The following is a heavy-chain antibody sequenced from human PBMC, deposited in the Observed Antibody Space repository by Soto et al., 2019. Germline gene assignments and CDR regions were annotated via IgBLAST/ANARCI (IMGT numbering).Heavy chain of an antibody. Sequence: GGSLRLSCAASGFTFSSYDMNWVRQAPGKGLEWVAVISYDGSNKYYADSVKGRFTISRDNSKNTLYLQMNSLRAEDTAVYYCAKSKLPHYYYYDMDVWGQGTTVTVSS. J-gene: IGHJ6*02. CDR1: GFTFSSYD. CDR3: AKSKLPHYYYYDMDV. CDR2: ISYDGSNK. D-gene: IGHD4-4*01. V-gene: IGHV3-30*18.